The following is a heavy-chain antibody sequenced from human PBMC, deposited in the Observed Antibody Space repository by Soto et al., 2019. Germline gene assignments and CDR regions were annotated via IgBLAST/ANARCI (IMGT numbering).Heavy chain of an antibody. Sequence: QVQLVQSGAEVKKPGSSVKVSCKASGGTFSSYTISWVRQAPGQGLEWTGRILPILGIANYAQKFQGRVTITADKSPRTAYMELSSLRSEDTAVYYCARDLGDSGDVGNWFDPWGQGTLVTVSS. J-gene: IGHJ5*02. CDR3: ARDLGDSGDVGNWFDP. D-gene: IGHD2-15*01. CDR2: ILPILGIA. V-gene: IGHV1-69*08. CDR1: GGTFSSYT.